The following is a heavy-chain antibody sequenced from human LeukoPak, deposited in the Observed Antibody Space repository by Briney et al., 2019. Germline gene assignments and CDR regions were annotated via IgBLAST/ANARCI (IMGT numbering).Heavy chain of an antibody. CDR1: GFTFSSYS. Sequence: GGSLRLSCAASGFTFSSYSMNWVRQAPGKGREWVSYISSSSSTIYYADSVKGRFTISRDNAKNSLYLQMNSLRAEDTAVYYCARAKPKNMVRGLIMRRESRYYFDYWGQGTLVTVSS. J-gene: IGHJ4*02. CDR2: ISSSSSTI. D-gene: IGHD3-10*01. V-gene: IGHV3-48*01. CDR3: ARAKPKNMVRGLIMRRESRYYFDY.